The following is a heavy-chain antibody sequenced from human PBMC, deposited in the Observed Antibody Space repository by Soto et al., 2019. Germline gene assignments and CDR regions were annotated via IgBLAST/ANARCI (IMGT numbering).Heavy chain of an antibody. V-gene: IGHV1-69*13. CDR1: GGTFSSYA. CDR2: IIPIFGTA. Sequence: SVKVSCKASGGTFSSYAISWVRQAPGQGLEWMGGIIPIFGTANYAQKFQGRVTITADESTSTAYMELSSLRSEDTAVYYCARGRSYSSSWYVEALGYYYYGMDVWGQGTTVTVSS. J-gene: IGHJ6*02. CDR3: ARGRSYSSSWYVEALGYYYYGMDV. D-gene: IGHD6-13*01.